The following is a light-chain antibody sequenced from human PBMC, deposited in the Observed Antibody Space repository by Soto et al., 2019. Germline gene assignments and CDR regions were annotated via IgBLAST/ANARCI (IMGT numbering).Light chain of an antibody. V-gene: IGKV3-11*01. CDR3: QQRNTWPFT. Sequence: EILLTQSPATLSLSPGERATLSYRASQDVDSYLAWYQQTPGQAPRLLIYDASNRAPGIPARFSGSGSGTDFTRTISSLAPEDFAFSYCQQRNTWPFTFGPGTKVDIK. CDR1: QDVDSY. J-gene: IGKJ3*01. CDR2: DAS.